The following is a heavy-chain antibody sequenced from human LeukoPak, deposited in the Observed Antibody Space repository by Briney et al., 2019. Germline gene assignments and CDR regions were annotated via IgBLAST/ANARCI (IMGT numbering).Heavy chain of an antibody. CDR1: GYTFTSYA. J-gene: IGHJ4*02. CDR3: ARGGPHYYDSSGYYYSGLGY. CDR2: INAGNGNT. Sequence: ASVKVSCKASGYTFTSYAMHWVRQAPGQRLEWMGWINAGNGNTKYSQKLQGRVTMTTDTSTSTAYMELRSLRSDDTAVYYCARGGPHYYDSSGYYYSGLGYWGQGTLVTVSS. V-gene: IGHV1-3*01. D-gene: IGHD3-22*01.